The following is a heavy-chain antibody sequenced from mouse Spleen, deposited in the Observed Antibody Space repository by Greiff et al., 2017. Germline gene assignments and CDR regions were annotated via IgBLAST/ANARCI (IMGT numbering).Heavy chain of an antibody. J-gene: IGHJ4*01. CDR1: GYAFTNYL. D-gene: IGHD2-1*01. CDR3: ARPPYGNYFYAMDY. CDR2: INPGSGGT. V-gene: IGHV1-54*01. Sequence: VQLQESGAELVRPGTSVKVSCKASGYAFTNYLIEWVKQRPGQGLEWIGVINPGSGGTNYNEKFKGKATLTADKSSSTAYMQLSSLTSEDSAVYFCARPPYGNYFYAMDYWGQGTSVTVSS.